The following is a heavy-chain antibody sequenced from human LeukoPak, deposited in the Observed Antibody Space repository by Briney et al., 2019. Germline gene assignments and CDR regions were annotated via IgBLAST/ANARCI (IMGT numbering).Heavy chain of an antibody. CDR1: GYTFTGYY. D-gene: IGHD2-15*01. CDR3: AREYGEIVVVVAATNTMFDP. J-gene: IGHJ5*02. CDR2: INPNSGGT. V-gene: IGHV1-2*02. Sequence: ASVKVSCKASGYTFTGYYMHWVRQAPGQGLEWMGWINPNSGGTNYAQKFQGRVTMTRDTPISTAYMELSRLRSDDTAVYYCAREYGEIVVVVAATNTMFDPWGQGTLVTVSS.